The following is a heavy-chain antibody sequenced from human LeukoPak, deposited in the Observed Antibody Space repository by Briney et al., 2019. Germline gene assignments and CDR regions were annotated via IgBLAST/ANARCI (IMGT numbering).Heavy chain of an antibody. CDR1: GYSFTSYW. V-gene: IGHV5-51*01. CDR3: ARQAVYDILTGYYSDY. Sequence: GEPLKISCKGSGYSFTSYWIGWVRQMPGKGLEWMGIIYPGDSDTRYSPSFQGQVTISADKSISTAYLQWSSLKASDTAMYYCARQAVYDILTGYYSDYWGQGTLVTVSS. CDR2: IYPGDSDT. J-gene: IGHJ4*02. D-gene: IGHD3-9*01.